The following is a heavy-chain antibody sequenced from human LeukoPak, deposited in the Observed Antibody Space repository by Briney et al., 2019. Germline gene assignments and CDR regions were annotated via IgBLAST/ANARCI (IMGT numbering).Heavy chain of an antibody. J-gene: IGHJ4*02. CDR3: AKDREGLSSGYDLEYFDY. CDR1: GFTFSSYA. Sequence: GGSLRLSCEASGFTFSSYAMNWVRQAPGKGLEWVSAIGGGSGTTYYADSVKGRFTISRDNSKNTLFLQMNSLRAEDTAVYYCAKDREGLSSGYDLEYFDYWGQGTLVTVPS. V-gene: IGHV3-23*01. D-gene: IGHD5-12*01. CDR2: IGGGSGTT.